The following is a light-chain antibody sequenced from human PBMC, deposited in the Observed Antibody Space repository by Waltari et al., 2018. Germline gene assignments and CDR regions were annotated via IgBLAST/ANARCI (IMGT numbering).Light chain of an antibody. Sequence: DIQMTQSPSTLSASVGDRDTITVRASLCINTWLAWYKQKPWKAPKRLIYKAASSEGGVPSRFSGSGSGTEFTRTISSLQPDDFATYYCQQYSTYPLTFGQGTKLEIK. V-gene: IGKV1-5*03. J-gene: IGKJ2*01. CDR2: KAA. CDR3: QQYSTYPLT. CDR1: LCINTW.